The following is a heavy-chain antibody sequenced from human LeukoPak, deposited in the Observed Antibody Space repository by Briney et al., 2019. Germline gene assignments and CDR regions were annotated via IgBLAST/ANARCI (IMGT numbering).Heavy chain of an antibody. CDR2: TSGYNGNT. J-gene: IGHJ6*02. CDR3: ARGYSYGSDYYYGMDV. D-gene: IGHD5-18*01. Sequence: ASVKVSCKASGYTXTSYAISWVRQAPGQGLEWMGWTSGYNGNTKYAQKVQGRVTMTTDTSTSTAYMELRSLRSDDTAVYYCARGYSYGSDYYYGMDVWGQGTTVTVSS. V-gene: IGHV1-18*01. CDR1: GYTXTSYA.